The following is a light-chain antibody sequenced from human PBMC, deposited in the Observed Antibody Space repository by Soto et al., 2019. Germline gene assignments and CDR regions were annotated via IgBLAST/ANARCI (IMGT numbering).Light chain of an antibody. CDR1: SSDVGGYNY. CDR2: DVS. CDR3: SSYTSSSTV. Sequence: QSALTQPASVSGSPGQSITISCTGTSSDVGGYNYVSWYQQHPGKAPKLMIYDVSNRPSGVSNRFSGSKSGNTAALPISGLQAEDEADYYCSSYTSSSTVFVGGTTVTVL. J-gene: IGLJ2*01. V-gene: IGLV2-14*01.